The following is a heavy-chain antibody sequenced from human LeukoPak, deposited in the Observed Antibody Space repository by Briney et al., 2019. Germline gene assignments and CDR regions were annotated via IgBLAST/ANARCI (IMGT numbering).Heavy chain of an antibody. CDR3: ARVVVPAAIGEFDY. V-gene: IGHV1-18*01. D-gene: IGHD2-2*01. CDR2: ISAYNGNT. CDR1: GYTFTSYG. J-gene: IGHJ4*02. Sequence: ASVKVSCKASGYTFTSYGTSWVRQAPGQGLEWMGWISAYNGNTNYAQKLQGRVTMTTDTSTSTAYMELRSLRSDDTAVYYCARVVVPAAIGEFDYWGQGTLVTVSS.